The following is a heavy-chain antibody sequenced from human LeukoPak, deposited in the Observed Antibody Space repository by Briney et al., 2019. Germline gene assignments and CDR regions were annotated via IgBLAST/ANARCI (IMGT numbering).Heavy chain of an antibody. V-gene: IGHV3-21*06. J-gene: IGHJ3*02. D-gene: IGHD6-25*01. Sequence: GGSLRLSCAASGFVFRSFSMTWVRQAPGKGLEWVASISSTSNHKYHADSVKGRFTISGDNDENSLYLQMNSLRAEDTALYYCATRVTADSYDASDIWGQGTMVTVSS. CDR1: GFVFRSFS. CDR2: ISSTSNHK. CDR3: ATRVTADSYDASDI.